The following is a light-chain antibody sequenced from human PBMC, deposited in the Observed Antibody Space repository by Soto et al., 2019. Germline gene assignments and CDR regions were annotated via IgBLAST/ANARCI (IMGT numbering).Light chain of an antibody. CDR2: AAS. J-gene: IGKJ1*01. CDR3: QHYYSYPQWT. V-gene: IGKV1-8*01. CDR1: QGISSY. Sequence: AIRMTQSPSSLSASTGDRVTITCRASQGISSYLAWCQQKPGKAPKLLIYAASTLQSGVPSRFSGSGSGTDFTLTISCLQSEDFATYYCQHYYSYPQWTLGQGTNVDIK.